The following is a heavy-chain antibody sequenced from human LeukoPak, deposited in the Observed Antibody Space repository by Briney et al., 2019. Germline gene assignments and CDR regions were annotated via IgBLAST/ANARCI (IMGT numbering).Heavy chain of an antibody. V-gene: IGHV4-61*02. J-gene: IGHJ3*02. CDR2: IHTGGST. CDR3: ARESRDAFDI. Sequence: SQTLSLTCTVSGGSINSGSYHWSWIRQPAGKGLEWIGRIHTGGSTNYSPSLKSRVTISIDTSKNQFSLKLNSVTAADTAVYYCARESRDAFDIWGQGTMVTVSS. CDR1: GGSINSGSYH.